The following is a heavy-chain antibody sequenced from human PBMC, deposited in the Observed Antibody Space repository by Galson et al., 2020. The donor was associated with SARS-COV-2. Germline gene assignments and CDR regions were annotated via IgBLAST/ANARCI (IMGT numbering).Heavy chain of an antibody. CDR2: IDWDGDK. D-gene: IGHD6-19*01. CDR3: ARSDSSGCRGDY. CDR1: GFSLPTSGMC. J-gene: IGHJ4*02. V-gene: IGHV2-70*11. Sequence: ESGPTLVKPTQTLTLTCTFSGFSLPTSGMCVNWIRQPPGKALEWLARIDWDGDKYYSTSLKTRLTISKDTAKNQVVLTMTDMYPVDTATYYCARSDSSGCRGDYWGQGTPVTVSS.